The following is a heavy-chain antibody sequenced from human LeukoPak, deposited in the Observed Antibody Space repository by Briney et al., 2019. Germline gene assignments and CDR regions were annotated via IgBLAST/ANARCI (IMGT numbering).Heavy chain of an antibody. CDR2: ISAYNGNT. Sequence: ASVKVSCKASGYTFTSYGISWVRPAPGQGLEWMGWISAYNGNTNYAQKLQGRVTMTTDTSTSTAYMELRSLRSDDTAVYYCAIVLGAVAPAGYWFDPWGQGTLVTVSS. J-gene: IGHJ5*02. CDR3: AIVLGAVAPAGYWFDP. CDR1: GYTFTSYG. V-gene: IGHV1-18*01. D-gene: IGHD2-2*01.